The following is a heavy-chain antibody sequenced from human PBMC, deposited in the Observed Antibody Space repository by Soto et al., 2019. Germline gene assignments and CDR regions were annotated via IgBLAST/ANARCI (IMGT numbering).Heavy chain of an antibody. CDR2: IYSGGST. CDR1: GFSVTANY. CDR3: HGYGY. D-gene: IGHD5-12*01. Sequence: EVQVVESGGGLIQPGGSLRLSCEVSGFSVTANYMSWVLQAPGKGLEWVSVIYSGGSTYYIDSVKGRFSISRDISKNTLYLQMNSLRADDTAVYYCHGYGYWGQGTLVTGSS. J-gene: IGHJ4*02. V-gene: IGHV3-53*01.